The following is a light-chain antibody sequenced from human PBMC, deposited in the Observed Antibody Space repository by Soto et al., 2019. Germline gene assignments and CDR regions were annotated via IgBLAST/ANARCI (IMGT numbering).Light chain of an antibody. J-gene: IGKJ1*01. CDR1: QSVSSTF. CDR2: GAS. V-gene: IGKV3-20*01. Sequence: EIVLTQSPGTLSLSPGERATLSCRASQSVSSTFVAWYHHKPGQAPRLLIYGASNRAAGIPDRFSGSGSGTDFTLTISRLEPEAFTVYYCHQYGSSRHTFGQGTKVEIK. CDR3: HQYGSSRHT.